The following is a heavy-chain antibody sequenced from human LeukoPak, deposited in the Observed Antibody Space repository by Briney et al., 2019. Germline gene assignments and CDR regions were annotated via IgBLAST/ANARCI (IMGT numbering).Heavy chain of an antibody. CDR3: ARVAAGIAALDY. J-gene: IGHJ4*02. D-gene: IGHD6-13*01. V-gene: IGHV3-21*01. Sequence: GGSLRLSCAASGFTFSSYSMNWVRQAPGKGLEWVSSISSSSSYIYYADSVKGRFTISRDNAKNSLYLQMNSLRAEDTAVYYCARVAAGIAALDYWGQGTLVTVSS. CDR1: GFTFSSYS. CDR2: ISSSSSYI.